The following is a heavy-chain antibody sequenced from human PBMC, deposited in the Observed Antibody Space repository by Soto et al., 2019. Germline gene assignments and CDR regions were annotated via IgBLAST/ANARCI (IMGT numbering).Heavy chain of an antibody. CDR1: GFTFDDYT. Sequence: EVQLVESGGVVVQPGGSLRLSCAASGFTFDDYTMHWVRQAPGKGLEWVSLISWDGGSTYYADSVKGRFIISRDNSKNSLYLQMNSLRTEDTALYYCAKDIGREASLSSGWYIRRLDYWGQGTLVTVSS. J-gene: IGHJ4*02. CDR2: ISWDGGST. V-gene: IGHV3-43*01. D-gene: IGHD6-19*01. CDR3: AKDIGREASLSSGWYIRRLDY.